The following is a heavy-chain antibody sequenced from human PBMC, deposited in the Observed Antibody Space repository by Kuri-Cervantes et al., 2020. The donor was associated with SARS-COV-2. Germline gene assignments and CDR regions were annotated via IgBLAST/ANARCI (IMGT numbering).Heavy chain of an antibody. CDR3: ARGAHYYDSSSYPEWFDP. Sequence: GESLKISCAASGFTFDDYGMSWVRQAPGKGLEWVSGINWSDTSTGYADSVKGRFTISRDNAKNSVYLQMNSLRAEDTASYHCARGAHYYDSSSYPEWFDPWGQGTLVTVSS. J-gene: IGHJ5*02. D-gene: IGHD3-22*01. CDR2: INWSDTST. V-gene: IGHV3-20*01. CDR1: GFTFDDYG.